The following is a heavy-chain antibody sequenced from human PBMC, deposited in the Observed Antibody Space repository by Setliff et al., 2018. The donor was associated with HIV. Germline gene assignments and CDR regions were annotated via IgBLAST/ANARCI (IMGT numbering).Heavy chain of an antibody. CDR1: GYSFTTYW. Sequence: GGFLKLCCEASGYSFTTYWIGWVRQKPGKGLEWMGIIYPGDLDTRYSPSFQGQVTITADKSISTAYLQWSSLKASDNAIYYCARQGTSYGSNYYADVWGQGTTVTVSS. D-gene: IGHD5-18*01. CDR3: ARQGTSYGSNYYADV. CDR2: IYPGDLDT. V-gene: IGHV5-51*01. J-gene: IGHJ6*03.